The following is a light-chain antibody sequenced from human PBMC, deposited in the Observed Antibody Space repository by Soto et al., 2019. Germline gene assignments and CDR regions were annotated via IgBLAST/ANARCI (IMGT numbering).Light chain of an antibody. CDR2: DAS. V-gene: IGKV3-15*01. CDR3: QQYNSWPPIT. J-gene: IGKJ5*01. CDR1: ESVSRN. Sequence: VMTHSPATLSVSPCERATLSSSASESVSRNLAWYQQKPGQAPRLLIYDASTRATGIPDRFSGGGSGTEFTLTISSLQSEDFVVYYCQQYNSWPPITFGQGTRLEIK.